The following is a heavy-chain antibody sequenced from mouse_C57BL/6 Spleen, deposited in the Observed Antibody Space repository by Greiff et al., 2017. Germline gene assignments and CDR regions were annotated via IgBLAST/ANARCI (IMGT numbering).Heavy chain of an antibody. Sequence: VQLQQPGAELVKPGASVKMSCKASGYTFTSYWITWVKQRPGQGLEWIGDIYPGSGSTNYNEKFKSKATLTVDTSSSTAYMQLSSLTSEDSAVYYCAIHYGSSGGFAYWGQGTLVTVSA. D-gene: IGHD1-1*01. J-gene: IGHJ3*01. CDR2: IYPGSGST. V-gene: IGHV1-55*01. CDR3: AIHYGSSGGFAY. CDR1: GYTFTSYW.